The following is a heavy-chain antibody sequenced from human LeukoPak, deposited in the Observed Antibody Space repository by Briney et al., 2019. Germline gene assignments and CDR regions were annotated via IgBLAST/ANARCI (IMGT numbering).Heavy chain of an antibody. CDR3: ARAKMGGEYYYVDV. CDR1: GDSISSGGRY. D-gene: IGHD3-16*01. Sequence: SETLSLTCSVSGDSISSGGRYWSWIRQRPGKGLEWIGYIDYSGRTYYNPSIEGRATLSLDMSNNRFSLKLRSVTAADTAVHFCARAKMGGEYYYVDVWGKGTTVAVSS. V-gene: IGHV4-31*03. J-gene: IGHJ6*03. CDR2: IDYSGRT.